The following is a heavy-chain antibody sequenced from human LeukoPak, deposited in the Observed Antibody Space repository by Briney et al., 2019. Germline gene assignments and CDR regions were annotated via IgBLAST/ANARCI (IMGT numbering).Heavy chain of an antibody. CDR3: ARGDHYGLDV. CDR1: GFTFNSYG. CDR2: FNRDGTTI. Sequence: PGGSLRLSCAASGFTFNSYGMHWVRQAPGKGLVWVSRFNRDGTTIIYADSVKGRFTISRDNAKNTLYLQMNSLRAEDTAAYYCARGDHYGLDVWGQGTTVTVSS. V-gene: IGHV3-74*01. J-gene: IGHJ6*02.